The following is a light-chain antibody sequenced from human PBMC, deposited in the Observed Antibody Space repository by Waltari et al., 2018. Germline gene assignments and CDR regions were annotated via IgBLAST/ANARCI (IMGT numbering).Light chain of an antibody. CDR1: PSNIGAGYD. Sequence: QSVLTQPPSVSGAPGPRVTISCTGSPSNIGAGYDVHWYQQLPGTAPKLLIYGNSNRPSGVPDRFSGSKSGTSASLAITGLQAEDEADYYCQSYDSSLSGSVFGGGTKLTVL. J-gene: IGLJ2*01. CDR3: QSYDSSLSGSV. V-gene: IGLV1-40*01. CDR2: GNS.